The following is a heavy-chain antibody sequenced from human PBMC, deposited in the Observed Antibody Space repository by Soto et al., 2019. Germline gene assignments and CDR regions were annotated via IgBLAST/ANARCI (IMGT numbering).Heavy chain of an antibody. CDR2: ISSASDTI. J-gene: IGHJ1*01. D-gene: IGHD3-16*01. CDR3: AKVNSWDLGAIQH. V-gene: IGHV3-48*02. Sequence: EVQLVESGGALVQRGWSLRLSCAVSGFTFSSYSMHWVRQAPGKGLEWISFISSASDTIYYADSVQGRFTISRDNAKSSLYLQLNSRRDEDSAVYDCAKVNSWDLGAIQHWGQGTLVSVSS. CDR1: GFTFSSYS.